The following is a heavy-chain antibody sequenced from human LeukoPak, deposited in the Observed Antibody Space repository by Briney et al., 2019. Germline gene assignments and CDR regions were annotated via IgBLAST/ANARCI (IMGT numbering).Heavy chain of an antibody. Sequence: GESLKISCKGSGYNFTNYWIGWVRQMSRKGLEWMGVIYPGDSDTTYSPSFQGQVTISVDKSISTAYLQWSSLKDSDTAMYYWARHFSGGDDYWGQGTLVTVSS. CDR1: GYNFTNYW. CDR2: IYPGDSDT. D-gene: IGHD2-21*02. CDR3: ARHFSGGDDY. V-gene: IGHV5-51*01. J-gene: IGHJ4*02.